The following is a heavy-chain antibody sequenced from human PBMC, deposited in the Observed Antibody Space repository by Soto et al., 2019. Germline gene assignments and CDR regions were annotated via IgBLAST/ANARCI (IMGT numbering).Heavy chain of an antibody. V-gene: IGHV1-18*01. J-gene: IGHJ6*02. Sequence: ASVKVSCKASGYTFTSYGISWVRQAPGQGLEWMGWISAYNGNTNYAQKLQGRVTMTTDTSTSTAYMELRRLRSDDTAVYYCARDGGYCGGDFYSGNYYYYVMDFWGQGSTVTGSS. D-gene: IGHD2-21*02. CDR3: ARDGGYCGGDFYSGNYYYYVMDF. CDR2: ISAYNGNT. CDR1: GYTFTSYG.